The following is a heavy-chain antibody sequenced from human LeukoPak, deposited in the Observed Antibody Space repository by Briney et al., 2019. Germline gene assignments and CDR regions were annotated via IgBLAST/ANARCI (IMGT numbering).Heavy chain of an antibody. CDR1: GFTFSNYN. CDR2: ITSSGTYT. CDR3: ARDPYSGNYGTYYYYYMDV. V-gene: IGHV3-21*01. Sequence: PRGSLRLSRADSGFTFSNYNMNWVRQAPGKAMEWVSSITSSGTYTFYADSVKGRFTISRDNAKNSLYLQMDSLGPEDTAVYYCARDPYSGNYGTYYYYYMDVWGKGTTVTISS. J-gene: IGHJ6*03. D-gene: IGHD1-26*01.